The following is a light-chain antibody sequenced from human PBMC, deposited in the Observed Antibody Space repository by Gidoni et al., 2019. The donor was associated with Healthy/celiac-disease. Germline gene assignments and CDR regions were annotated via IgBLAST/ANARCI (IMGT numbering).Light chain of an antibody. CDR2: DVS. CDR3: SSYTSSSTRV. V-gene: IGLV2-14*01. J-gene: IGLJ3*02. CDR1: SRDVGGDNY. Sequence: QSALTQPASVSVSPGQSITISCTGTSRDVGGDNYVSWYQQHPGKAPKLMIYDVSKRPSGVSNRFSGSKSGNTASLTISGLQAEDEADYYCSSYTSSSTRVFGGGTKLTVL.